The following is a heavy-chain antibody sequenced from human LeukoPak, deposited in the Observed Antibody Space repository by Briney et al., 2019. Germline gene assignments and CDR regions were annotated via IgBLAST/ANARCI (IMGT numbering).Heavy chain of an antibody. CDR2: IYYSGST. J-gene: IGHJ4*02. V-gene: IGHV4-39*01. CDR1: GGSIISSSYY. Sequence: PSETLSLTCTVSGGSIISSSYYWGWIRQPPGKGLEWIGSIYYSGSTYYNPSLKSRVTISVDTSKNQFSLKLSSVTAADTAVYYCARQSAYYYDSSGYVYWGQGTLVTVSS. D-gene: IGHD3-22*01. CDR3: ARQSAYYYDSSGYVY.